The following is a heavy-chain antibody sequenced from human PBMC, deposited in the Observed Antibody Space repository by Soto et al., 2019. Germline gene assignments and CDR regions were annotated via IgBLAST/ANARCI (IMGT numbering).Heavy chain of an antibody. V-gene: IGHV3-23*01. CDR2: ISSNGNII. CDR3: AKDPNGDYIGAFDD. D-gene: IGHD4-17*01. J-gene: IGHJ4*02. CDR1: GLAFSNYA. Sequence: EVQLLESGGDLVQPGGSLRLSCAASGLAFSNYAVSWVRQAQGKGLEWVSSISSNGNIIYYADSVKGRFIISRDNSKNTLYLRMNSLRAEDTAVYYCAKDPNGDYIGAFDDWGQGTLVTVSS.